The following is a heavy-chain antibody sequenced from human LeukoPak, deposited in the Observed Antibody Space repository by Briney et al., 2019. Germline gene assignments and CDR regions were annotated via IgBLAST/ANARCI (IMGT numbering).Heavy chain of an antibody. CDR2: IYYSGST. CDR1: GGSISSGGYY. V-gene: IGHV4-31*03. CDR3: ARSYGTGAPLGY. J-gene: IGHJ4*02. Sequence: SQTLSLTCTVSGGSISSGGYYWSWIRQHPGKGLEWIGYIYYSGSTYYNPSLKSRVTISVDTSKNQFSLKLSSVTAADTAVYYCARSYGTGAPLGYWGQGTLVTVSS. D-gene: IGHD1-26*01.